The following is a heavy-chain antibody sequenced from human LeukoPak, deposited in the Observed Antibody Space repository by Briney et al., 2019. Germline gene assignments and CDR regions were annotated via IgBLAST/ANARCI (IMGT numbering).Heavy chain of an antibody. CDR1: GFTFTSSA. CDR3: ARWETGDNTNQDY. Sequence: GASVKVSCKASGFTFTSSAVQWVRQARGQRLEWIGWIVVGSGNTNYAQKFQERVTITRDMSTSTAYMELSSLRSEDTAVYYCARWETGDNTNQDYWGQGTLVTVSS. D-gene: IGHD1-26*01. CDR2: IVVGSGNT. J-gene: IGHJ4*02. V-gene: IGHV1-58*01.